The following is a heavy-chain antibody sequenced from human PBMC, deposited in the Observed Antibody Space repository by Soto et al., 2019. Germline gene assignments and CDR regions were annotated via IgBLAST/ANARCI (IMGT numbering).Heavy chain of an antibody. V-gene: IGHV4-59*01. CDR2: IYYSGST. Sequence: PSQTLSVTNSVACGSIINFYWSWILQPPRKGLEWIGYIYYSGSTNYNPSLKSRVTISVDTPKNQFSLKLSSVTAADTAVYYCAGSKHSGYDLHNNWFHPWGQGTLVTVPQ. CDR1: CGSIINFY. J-gene: IGHJ5*02. D-gene: IGHD5-12*01. CDR3: AGSKHSGYDLHNNWFHP.